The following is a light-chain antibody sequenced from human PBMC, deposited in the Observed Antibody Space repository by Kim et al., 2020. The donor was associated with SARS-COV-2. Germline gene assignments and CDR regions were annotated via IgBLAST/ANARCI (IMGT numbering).Light chain of an antibody. J-gene: IGLJ3*02. Sequence: YFASWYQQKPGQAPVLVIYGKNTRPSGIPDRFSGSISGNTASLTITGTQADDEADYYCNSRDSSGNLWVFGGGTQLTVL. CDR3: NSRDSSGNLWV. V-gene: IGLV3-19*01. CDR1: YF. CDR2: GKN.